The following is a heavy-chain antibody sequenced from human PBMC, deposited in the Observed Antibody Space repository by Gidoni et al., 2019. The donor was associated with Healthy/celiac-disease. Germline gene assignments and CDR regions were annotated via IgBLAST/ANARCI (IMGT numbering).Heavy chain of an antibody. D-gene: IGHD6-13*01. CDR3: AIMGSSSWTGGLGN. J-gene: IGHJ4*02. CDR1: GFSFSSDA. CDR2: ISGSGGST. Sequence: EVQLLASGGGSVQPGGSLRLSCAASGFSFSSDAMSWVRQATGKGLEWVSAISGSGGSTYYADSVKGRFSISRDNSKNTLYLQMNSLRAEDTAVYYCAIMGSSSWTGGLGNWGQGTLVTVSS. V-gene: IGHV3-23*01.